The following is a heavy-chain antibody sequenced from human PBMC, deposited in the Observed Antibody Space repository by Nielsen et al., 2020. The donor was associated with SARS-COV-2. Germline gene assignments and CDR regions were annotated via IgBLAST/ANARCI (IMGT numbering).Heavy chain of an antibody. CDR3: ARESSRYLGGFDY. V-gene: IGHV3-33*01. J-gene: IGHJ4*02. D-gene: IGHD6-19*01. Sequence: GEFLKISCAASGLTFSSHGMHWVRQAPGKGLEWVSVVWYDGSKKYYAESVEGRFTISRDNSKNTLYLQMNSLRAEDTAVYYCARESSRYLGGFDYWGQGTQVTVSS. CDR1: GLTFSSHG. CDR2: VWYDGSKK.